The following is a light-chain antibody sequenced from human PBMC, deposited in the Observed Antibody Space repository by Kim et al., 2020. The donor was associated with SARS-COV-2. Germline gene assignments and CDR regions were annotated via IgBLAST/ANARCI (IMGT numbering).Light chain of an antibody. J-gene: IGKJ2*01. V-gene: IGKV2-28*01. Sequence: EPASTSCRSSQGVLQLNGFNYLDWYIIKPGQSPQLLIFLGSSRAAGVPDRFSGTGSGTDFTLRISRVEAEDVGVYYCMQTLQTPYIFGRGTKLEIK. CDR1: QGVLQLNGFNY. CDR2: LGS. CDR3: MQTLQTPYI.